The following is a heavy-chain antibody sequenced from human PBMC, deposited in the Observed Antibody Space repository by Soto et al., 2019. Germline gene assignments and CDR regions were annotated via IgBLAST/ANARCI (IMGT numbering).Heavy chain of an antibody. CDR3: ARGKDRAFDI. CDR1: GFTVSSNY. V-gene: IGHV3-66*01. Sequence: EVQLVESGGGLVQPGGPLRLSCAASGFTVSSNYMSWVRQAPGKGLEWVSIIYSGGGTYYADSVKGRFTISRDNSKNTLYLQMNSLRVEDTAVYYCARGKDRAFDIWGQGTMVTVSS. J-gene: IGHJ3*02. CDR2: IYSGGGT.